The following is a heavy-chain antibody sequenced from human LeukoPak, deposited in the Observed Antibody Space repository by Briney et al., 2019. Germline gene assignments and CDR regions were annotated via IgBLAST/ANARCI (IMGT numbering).Heavy chain of an antibody. J-gene: IGHJ4*02. CDR2: IIPIFGTA. V-gene: IGHV1-69*13. D-gene: IGHD6-6*01. Sequence: VASVKVSCKASGGTFSSYAISWVRQAPGQGLEWMGGIIPIFGTANYAQKFQGRVTITADESTSTAYMELSSLRSEDTAVYYCASIGGAARRGNYWGQGTLVTVSS. CDR1: GGTFSSYA. CDR3: ASIGGAARRGNY.